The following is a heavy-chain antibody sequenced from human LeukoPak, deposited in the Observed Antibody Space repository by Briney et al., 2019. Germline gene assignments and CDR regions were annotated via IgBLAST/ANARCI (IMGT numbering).Heavy chain of an antibody. CDR3: AKDGSGSYPNWFDP. V-gene: IGHV3-23*01. Sequence: GGSRRLSCAASGFTFSSYAMSWVRQAPGKGLEWVSGITGSGGSTYYADSVKGRFTISRDNSKNTVYLQMNSLRAEDTAVYYCAKDGSGSYPNWFDPWGQGTLVTVSS. J-gene: IGHJ5*02. CDR1: GFTFSSYA. D-gene: IGHD3-10*01. CDR2: ITGSGGST.